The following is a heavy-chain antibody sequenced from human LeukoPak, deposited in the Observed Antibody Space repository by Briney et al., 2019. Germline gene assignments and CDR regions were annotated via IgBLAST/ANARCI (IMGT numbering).Heavy chain of an antibody. CDR3: ARTNRDRYAGYCSGGSCGLRFDP. J-gene: IGHJ5*02. CDR2: IYYSGST. CDR1: GGSISSGGYY. V-gene: IGHV4-31*03. Sequence: SETLSLTCTVSGGSISSGGYYWSWIRQHPGKGLEWIGYIYYSGSTYYNPSLKSRVTISVDTSKNQFSLKLSSVTAADTAVYCCARTNRDRYAGYCSGGSCGLRFDPWGQGTLVTVSS. D-gene: IGHD2-15*01.